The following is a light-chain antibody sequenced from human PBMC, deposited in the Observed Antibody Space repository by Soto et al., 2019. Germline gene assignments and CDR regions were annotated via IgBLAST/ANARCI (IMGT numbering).Light chain of an antibody. CDR1: QNIRSY. V-gene: IGKV1-39*01. J-gene: IGKJ1*01. CDR3: QPCYTTRWP. CDR2: ATS. Sequence: DIQMTQSPTSLSASVGDRVTITCRASQNIRSYLNWYQQIPGKAPNLLIYATSILQTGVPPRFGGSGTGTDFNLTINRLQPDDFATYYCQPCYTTRWPFGQATKVQIK.